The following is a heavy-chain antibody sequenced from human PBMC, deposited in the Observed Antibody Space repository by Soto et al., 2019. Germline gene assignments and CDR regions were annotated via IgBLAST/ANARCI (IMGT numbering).Heavy chain of an antibody. CDR1: GFTFIGSA. CDR2: IRDKANSYAT. V-gene: IGHV3-73*02. D-gene: IGHD2-21*02. J-gene: IGHJ4*02. CDR3: TRLYCGGDCDFDS. Sequence: EVQLVESGGGLVQPGGSLKLSCAASGFTFIGSAMHWVRQASGKGLEWVGRIRDKANSYATAYTASVKGRFTISRDYSKHTAYLQMNSLNTEATAVYYCTRLYCGGDCDFDSWGQGTLVTVSS.